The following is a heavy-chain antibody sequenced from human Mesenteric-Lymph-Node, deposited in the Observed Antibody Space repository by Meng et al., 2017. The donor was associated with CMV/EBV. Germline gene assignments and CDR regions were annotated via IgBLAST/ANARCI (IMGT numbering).Heavy chain of an antibody. CDR1: GGSFSGYY. D-gene: IGHD3-9*01. Sequence: VQLHQWGAGLLKPSGTLSVTCAGYGGSFSGYYWNWIRQSPEKGLEWIGEINHSGSTTYNPSFTSRIIISVDTSTNQISLNMSSVTAADTAVYYCARGSSYDILTGYFDYWGQGALVTVSS. J-gene: IGHJ4*02. V-gene: IGHV4-34*01. CDR2: INHSGST. CDR3: ARGSSYDILTGYFDY.